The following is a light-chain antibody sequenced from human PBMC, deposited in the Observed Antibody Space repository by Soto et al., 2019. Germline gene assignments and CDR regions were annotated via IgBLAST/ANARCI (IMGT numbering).Light chain of an antibody. Sequence: DIQMTQSPSSLSASVGDRVTITCRASQSINTYLNWYQQTPGKAPKLLIYSTSTLQSGVPPRFSGSGSGTDFTLTISSLQPEDFATYYCQQSYSTLLSFGGGTKVEIK. CDR3: QQSYSTLLS. J-gene: IGKJ4*01. CDR1: QSINTY. V-gene: IGKV1-39*01. CDR2: STS.